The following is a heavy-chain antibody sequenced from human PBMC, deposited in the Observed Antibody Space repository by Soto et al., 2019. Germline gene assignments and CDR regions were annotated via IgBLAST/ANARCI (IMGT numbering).Heavy chain of an antibody. Sequence: GGSLRLSCAASGFTFSSYGMHWVRQAPGKGLEWVAVISYDGSNKYYADSVKGRFTISRDNSKNTLYLQMNSLRAEDTAVYYCAKEALALRSPGHFDYWGQGTLVTVSS. D-gene: IGHD5-12*01. J-gene: IGHJ4*02. CDR2: ISYDGSNK. V-gene: IGHV3-30*18. CDR3: AKEALALRSPGHFDY. CDR1: GFTFSSYG.